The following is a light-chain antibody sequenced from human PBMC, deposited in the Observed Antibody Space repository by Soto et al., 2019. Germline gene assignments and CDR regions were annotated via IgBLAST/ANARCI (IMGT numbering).Light chain of an antibody. CDR1: TGAVTSGHY. CDR3: SLSYSGESVV. CDR2: DTS. J-gene: IGLJ2*01. V-gene: IGLV7-46*01. Sequence: QAVVTQDPSLTVSPGGTVTPICGSSTGAVTSGHYPYWFQQKPGQAPRTLIYDTSNKHSWTPARFSGSLLGGKAPLTLSGAQPEDEAEYYCSLSYSGESVVFGGGTKLTVL.